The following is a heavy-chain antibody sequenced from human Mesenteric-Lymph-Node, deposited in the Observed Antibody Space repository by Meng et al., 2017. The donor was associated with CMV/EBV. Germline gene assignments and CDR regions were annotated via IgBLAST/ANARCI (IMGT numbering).Heavy chain of an antibody. D-gene: IGHD3-3*01. V-gene: IGHV1-69*02. CDR1: GGTFSSYT. Sequence: SVKVSCKASGGTFSSYTISWVRQAPGQGLEWMGRIIPILGIANYAQKFQGRVTITADKSTSTAYMELSSLRSEDTAVYYCARSIFGVVPPYYYGMDVWGQGTTVTVSS. J-gene: IGHJ6*02. CDR3: ARSIFGVVPPYYYGMDV. CDR2: IIPILGIA.